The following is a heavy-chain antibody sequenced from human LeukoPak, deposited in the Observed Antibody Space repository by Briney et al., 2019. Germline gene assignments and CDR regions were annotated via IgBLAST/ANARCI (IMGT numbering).Heavy chain of an antibody. CDR1: GGTFSSYA. Sequence: ASVKVSCKASGGTFSSYAISWVRQAPGQGLEWMGGIIPIFGTANYAQKFQGRVTITADESTSTAYMELSSLRSEDTAMYYCARVPVPSSGYQGNAFDIWGQGTMVTVSS. V-gene: IGHV1-69*01. CDR3: ARVPVPSSGYQGNAFDI. J-gene: IGHJ3*02. D-gene: IGHD3-22*01. CDR2: IIPIFGTA.